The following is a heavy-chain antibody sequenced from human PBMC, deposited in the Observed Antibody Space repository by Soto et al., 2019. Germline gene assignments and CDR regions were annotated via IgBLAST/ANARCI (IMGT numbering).Heavy chain of an antibody. J-gene: IGHJ4*02. Sequence: GGSLRLSCAASGFTFDDYGMSWVRQAPGKGLEWVSGINWNGSSIDYADSVKGRFTISRDNAKNSLYLQMNSLRDEDTAVYYCARQYSGSYLLFDYWGQGTLVTVSS. CDR2: INWNGSSI. CDR1: GFTFDDYG. V-gene: IGHV3-20*04. D-gene: IGHD1-26*01. CDR3: ARQYSGSYLLFDY.